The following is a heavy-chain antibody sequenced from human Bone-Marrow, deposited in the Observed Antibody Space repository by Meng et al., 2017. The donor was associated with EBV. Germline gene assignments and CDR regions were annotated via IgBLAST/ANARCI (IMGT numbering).Heavy chain of an antibody. CDR3: ARDGRYSGSPVDY. V-gene: IGHV3-11*01. CDR1: GFTFSDYY. J-gene: IGHJ4*02. CDR2: ISSSGSTI. Sequence: VGCGVGLHIPRGSLTPLCAASGFTFSDYYMSWIRQAPGKGLEWVSYISSSGSTIYYADSVKGRFTISRDNAKNSLYLQMNSLRAEDTAVYYCARDGRYSGSPVDYWGQGTLVTVSS. D-gene: IGHD5-12*01.